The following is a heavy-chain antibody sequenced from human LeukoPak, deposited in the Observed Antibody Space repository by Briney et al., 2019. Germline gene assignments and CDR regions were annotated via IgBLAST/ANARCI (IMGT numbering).Heavy chain of an antibody. CDR3: ARASIGAYYYGSGQYNWFDP. CDR1: GGSISSGDYY. CDR2: IYYSGST. Sequence: SETLSLTCTVSGGSISSGDYYWSWIRQPPGKGLEWIGYIYYSGSTYYNPSLKSRVTISVDTSKNQFSLKLSSVTAADTAVYYCARASIGAYYYGSGQYNWFDPWGQGTLVTVSS. J-gene: IGHJ5*02. V-gene: IGHV4-30-4*01. D-gene: IGHD3-10*01.